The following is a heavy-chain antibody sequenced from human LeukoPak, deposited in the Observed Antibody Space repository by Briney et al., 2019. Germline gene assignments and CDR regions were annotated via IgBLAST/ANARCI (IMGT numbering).Heavy chain of an antibody. J-gene: IGHJ4*02. D-gene: IGHD5-18*01. CDR3: ARDQGYSYGFDY. CDR1: GYTFTDYY. Sequence: GASVRVSCKASGYTFTDYYIHWVRPAPGQGREWMGWINPNSGGTNYAQKFQGRVTMTRDTSISTAYMELSRLRSDDTAVYYCARDQGYSYGFDYWGQGTLVTVSS. CDR2: INPNSGGT. V-gene: IGHV1-2*02.